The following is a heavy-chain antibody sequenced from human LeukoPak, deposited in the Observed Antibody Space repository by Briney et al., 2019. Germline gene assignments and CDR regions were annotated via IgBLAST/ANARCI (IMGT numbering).Heavy chain of an antibody. CDR1: GFTFSSNW. J-gene: IGHJ4*02. CDR2: VNADGSRA. CDR3: ARGFNWNYGRFDF. Sequence: PGGSLTLSCAASGFTFSSNWMYWVRQAPGKGLEWVSRVNADGSRAIYADSVKGRFTISRDNAKNSLYLQMNSLRAEDTAVYYCARGFNWNYGRFDFWGQGTLVTVSS. D-gene: IGHD1-7*01. V-gene: IGHV3-74*01.